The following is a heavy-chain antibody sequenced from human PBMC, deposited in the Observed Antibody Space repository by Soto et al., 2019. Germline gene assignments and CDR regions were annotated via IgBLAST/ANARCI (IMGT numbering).Heavy chain of an antibody. CDR3: TRVNTIFLTPDYYSHDLDV. V-gene: IGHV1-3*04. CDR1: GYTFATYA. Sequence: QVQLVQSGAEVKKPGASVKVSCKASGYTFATYAIHWVRQAPGQRLEWMGWINTGNGYTEYSQNFRGRVTITRDTSASTAYMELSSLRSEDTAMYYCTRVNTIFLTPDYYSHDLDVWGQGTTVTVAS. J-gene: IGHJ6*02. CDR2: INTGNGYT. D-gene: IGHD3-9*01.